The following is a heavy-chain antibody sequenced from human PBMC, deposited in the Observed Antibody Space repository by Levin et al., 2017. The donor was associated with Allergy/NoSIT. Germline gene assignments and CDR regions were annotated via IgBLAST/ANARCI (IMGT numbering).Heavy chain of an antibody. CDR1: GFTFGDYA. J-gene: IGHJ4*02. D-gene: IGHD4-17*01. CDR2: IRSKAYGGTT. Sequence: GGSLRLSCTASGFTFGDYAMSWFRQAPGKGLEWVSFIRSKAYGGTTEYAASVKGRFSISRDDSKSIAYLQMNSLKTEDTAVYYCTRGGYPTYGAHFDYWGQGTLVTVSS. V-gene: IGHV3-49*03. CDR3: TRGGYPTYGAHFDY.